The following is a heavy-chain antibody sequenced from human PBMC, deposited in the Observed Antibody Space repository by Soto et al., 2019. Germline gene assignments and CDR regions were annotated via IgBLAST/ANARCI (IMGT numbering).Heavy chain of an antibody. CDR1: GGSFIGYY. D-gene: IGHD3-10*01. CDR2: INHSGST. Sequence: PSETLSLTCAVYGGSFIGYYWSWIRQPPGMGLERFGEINHSGSTNYNPSLKSRVTISVDTSKNQFSLKLSSVTAADTAVYYCARQKKDYGSGSYYSNPYYYYYYMDVWGKGTTVT. V-gene: IGHV4-34*01. J-gene: IGHJ6*03. CDR3: ARQKKDYGSGSYYSNPYYYYYYMDV.